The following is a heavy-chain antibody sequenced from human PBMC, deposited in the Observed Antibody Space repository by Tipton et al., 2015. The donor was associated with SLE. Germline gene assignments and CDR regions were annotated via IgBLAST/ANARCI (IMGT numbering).Heavy chain of an antibody. Sequence: GSLRLSCAASGFTFSSYAMSWVRQAPGKGLEWVSAISGSGGSTYYADSVKGRFTISRDNSENTLYLQMNSLRAEDTAVYYCAKNERFGSSWYGYWGQGTLVTVSS. CDR3: AKNERFGSSWYGY. CDR2: ISGSGGST. CDR1: GFTFSSYA. J-gene: IGHJ4*02. V-gene: IGHV3-23*01. D-gene: IGHD6-13*01.